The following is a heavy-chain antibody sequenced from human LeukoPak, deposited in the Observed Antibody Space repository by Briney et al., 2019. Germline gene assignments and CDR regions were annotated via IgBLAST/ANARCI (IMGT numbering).Heavy chain of an antibody. J-gene: IGHJ5*02. D-gene: IGHD3-16*01. CDR3: TKGLGGGDYAPSAS. V-gene: IGHV3-48*03. CDR1: GFDFGAYE. Sequence: GGSLRLSCAASGFDFGAYEMNWVRQAPGKGLEWVSYIAGSDTTTYYADSVRGRFSISRDNSKNTLYLQMNTLRAEDTAIYYCTKGLGGGDYAPSASWGQGTLVIVSS. CDR2: IAGSDTTT.